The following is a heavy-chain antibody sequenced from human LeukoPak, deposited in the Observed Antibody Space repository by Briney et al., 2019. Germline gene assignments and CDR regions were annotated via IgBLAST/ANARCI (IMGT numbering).Heavy chain of an antibody. V-gene: IGHV3-43D*03. CDR1: RFTFDDYA. CDR2: ISWEGGRT. J-gene: IGHJ4*02. Sequence: PGGSLRLSCAASRFTFDDYAMHWVRQAPGKGLEWVSLISWEGGRTHYADSVKGRFTISRDNSKNSLYLQMNSLRAEDTALYYCAKDKFDGSGSYYFDSWGQGTLVTVSS. D-gene: IGHD3-10*01. CDR3: AKDKFDGSGSYYFDS.